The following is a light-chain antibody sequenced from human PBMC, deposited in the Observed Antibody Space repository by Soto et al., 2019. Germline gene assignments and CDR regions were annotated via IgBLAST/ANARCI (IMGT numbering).Light chain of an antibody. V-gene: IGKV3-15*01. CDR1: QSVRSN. Sequence: EIVMTQSPDTLSVSPGERATLSCRASQSVRSNLAWYQQKPGHAPRLLVYGASTRATCIPARFSGSVSGTEFNLPNSSLQSEDFEVYYCHQYTNWPYTFGQGTKLEIK. J-gene: IGKJ2*01. CDR2: GAS. CDR3: HQYTNWPYT.